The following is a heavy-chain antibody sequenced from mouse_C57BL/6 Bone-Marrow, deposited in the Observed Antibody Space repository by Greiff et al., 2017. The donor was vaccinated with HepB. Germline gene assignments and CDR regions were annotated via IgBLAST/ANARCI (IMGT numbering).Heavy chain of an antibody. CDR1: GYTFTSYW. CDR2: IDPSDSYT. J-gene: IGHJ1*03. Sequence: VHLVESGPELVRPGASVKLSCKASGYTFTSYWMHWVKQRPGQGLEWIGEIDPSDSYTNYNQKFKGKSTLTVDKSSSTAYMQLSSLTSEDSAVYYCARRRYGKPYWYFDVWGTGTTVTVSS. V-gene: IGHV1-69*01. D-gene: IGHD2-1*01. CDR3: ARRRYGKPYWYFDV.